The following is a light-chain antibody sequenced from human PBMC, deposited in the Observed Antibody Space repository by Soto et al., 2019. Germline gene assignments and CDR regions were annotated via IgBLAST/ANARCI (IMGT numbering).Light chain of an antibody. Sequence: QYALTQPASVSGSPGQSITISCTGTNGDVGDYDYVSWYQQHPGKAPNLMIYEVSNRPSGVSSRFSGSKSGNTASLTISGIQAEDEADYYCSSYTTDSTVDVVFGGGTKLTVL. CDR3: SSYTTDSTVDVV. CDR1: NGDVGDYDY. J-gene: IGLJ2*01. CDR2: EVS. V-gene: IGLV2-14*01.